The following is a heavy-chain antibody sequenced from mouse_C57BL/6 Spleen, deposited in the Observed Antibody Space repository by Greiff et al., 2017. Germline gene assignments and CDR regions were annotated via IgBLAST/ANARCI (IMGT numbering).Heavy chain of an antibody. J-gene: IGHJ1*03. D-gene: IGHD1-1*01. CDR1: GYTFTSYW. Sequence: QVQLQQPGTELVKPGASVKLSCQASGYTFTSYWMHWVKQRPGQGLEWIGNINPSNGGTNYNEKFKSKATLTVDKSSSTAYMQLSSLTSEDSAVYYCARGDLNYYGSSYGYFDVWGTGTTVTVSS. CDR3: ARGDLNYYGSSYGYFDV. CDR2: INPSNGGT. V-gene: IGHV1-53*01.